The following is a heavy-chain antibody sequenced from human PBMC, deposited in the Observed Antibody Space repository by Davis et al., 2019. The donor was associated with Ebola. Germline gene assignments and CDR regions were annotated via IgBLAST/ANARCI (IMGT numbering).Heavy chain of an antibody. V-gene: IGHV4-34*01. CDR2: INHSGST. J-gene: IGHJ5*02. D-gene: IGHD3-9*01. CDR1: GFTFSDYY. Sequence: ESLKISCAASGFTFSDYYMSWIRQAPGKGLEWIGEINHSGSTNYNPSLKSRVTISVDTSKNQFSLKLSSVTAADTAVYYCARGRSILTGYRRFDPWGQGTLVTVSS. CDR3: ARGRSILTGYRRFDP.